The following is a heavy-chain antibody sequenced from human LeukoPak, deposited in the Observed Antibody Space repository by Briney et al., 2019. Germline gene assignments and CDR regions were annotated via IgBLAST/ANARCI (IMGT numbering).Heavy chain of an antibody. Sequence: SETLSLTCTVSGASISSNHYWGWIRQPPGMGLEWIGSIHYRINTYYNPSLKSRLTISIDTSKNQFPLRLSSVTAADTAVYYCARYEEEDGYNAKTIDYWGQGALVTVSS. J-gene: IGHJ4*02. CDR1: GASISSNHY. D-gene: IGHD5-24*01. CDR2: IHYRINT. CDR3: ARYEEEDGYNAKTIDY. V-gene: IGHV4-39*01.